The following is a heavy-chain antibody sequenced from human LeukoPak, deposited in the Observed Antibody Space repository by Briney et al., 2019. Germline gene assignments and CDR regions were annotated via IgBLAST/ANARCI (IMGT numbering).Heavy chain of an antibody. CDR3: ARDPLYTSGWYYFDS. D-gene: IGHD6-19*01. J-gene: IGHJ4*02. V-gene: IGHV3-48*03. CDR1: RFTFSSYE. CDR2: ISTSENSISNTR. Sequence: PGGSLRLSCAASRFTFSSYEMNWVRQAPRKGLEWISYISTSENSISNTRYYADSVQGRFTVSRDNAKNSLYLQMNSLRAEDTAVYYCARDPLYTSGWYYFDSWGQGTLVTVSS.